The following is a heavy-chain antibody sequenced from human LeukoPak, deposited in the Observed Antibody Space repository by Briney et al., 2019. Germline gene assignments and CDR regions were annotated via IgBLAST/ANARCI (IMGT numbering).Heavy chain of an antibody. Sequence: PGGSLRLSCAASGFTFSSYPMHWVRQAPGKGLEWVAIISYDGSNKYYADSVKGRFTISRDNSKSTLCLQMNSLRAEDTAVYYCAKQLGYCSDGSCYFPYWGQGTLVTVSS. J-gene: IGHJ4*02. CDR1: GFTFSSYP. CDR2: ISYDGSNK. D-gene: IGHD2-15*01. CDR3: AKQLGYCSDGSCYFPY. V-gene: IGHV3-30-3*02.